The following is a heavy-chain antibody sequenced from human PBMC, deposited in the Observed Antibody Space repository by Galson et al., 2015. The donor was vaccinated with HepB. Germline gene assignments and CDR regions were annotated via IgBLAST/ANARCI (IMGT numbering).Heavy chain of an antibody. CDR1: GFVFDDYA. V-gene: IGHV3-9*01. CDR2: ISWNRETI. CDR3: AKAGRYFDWLNDVFDV. D-gene: IGHD3-9*01. J-gene: IGHJ3*01. Sequence: SLRLSCAASGFVFDDYAMYWVRQAPGKGLEWVSGISWNRETIAYADSVKGRFTISRDNARSSLYLQMNSLRPEDTAFYYCAKAGRYFDWLNDVFDVWGHGTMVTVSS.